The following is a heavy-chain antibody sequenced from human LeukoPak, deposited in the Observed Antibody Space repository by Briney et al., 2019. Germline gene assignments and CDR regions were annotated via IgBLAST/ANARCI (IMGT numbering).Heavy chain of an antibody. CDR1: GFTFSSYA. D-gene: IGHD2-21*02. CDR2: ICGSGGST. J-gene: IGHJ4*02. Sequence: GGSLRLSCAASGFTFSSYAMSWVRQAPGKGLEWVSAICGSGGSTYYAGSVKGRFTISRDNSKNTLYLQMNSLRAEDTAVYYCAKGGPTAYCGGDCYPAFDYWGQGTLVTVSS. V-gene: IGHV3-23*01. CDR3: AKGGPTAYCGGDCYPAFDY.